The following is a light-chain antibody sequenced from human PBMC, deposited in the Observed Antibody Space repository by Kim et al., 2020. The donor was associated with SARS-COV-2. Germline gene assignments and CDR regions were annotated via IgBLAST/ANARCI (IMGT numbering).Light chain of an antibody. J-gene: IGKJ2*01. Sequence: LSVTVRESDTITCRASRNINNWLAWYQLRPGRAPKLLFYKASNLESGVPSRFSGSGSGTKCTLTSYSLQPDDFATYYCKQYDTYHTCGQGTKLE. CDR3: KQYDTYHT. CDR1: RNINNW. CDR2: KAS. V-gene: IGKV1-5*03.